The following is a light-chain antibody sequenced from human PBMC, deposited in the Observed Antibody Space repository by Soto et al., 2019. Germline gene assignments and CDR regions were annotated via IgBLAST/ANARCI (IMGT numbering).Light chain of an antibody. Sequence: EIVLTQSPATLSLSPGERDTLSCRASQSVSSYFAWYQQKPGQAPRLLIYDASNRATGIPARFSGSGSGTDFTLTISSLEPEDFAVYYCQQRGNWPLTFGQGTRWIS. V-gene: IGKV3-11*01. CDR2: DAS. CDR1: QSVSSY. J-gene: IGKJ1*01. CDR3: QQRGNWPLT.